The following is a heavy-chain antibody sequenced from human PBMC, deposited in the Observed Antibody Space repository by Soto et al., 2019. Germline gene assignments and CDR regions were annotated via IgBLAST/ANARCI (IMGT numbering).Heavy chain of an antibody. J-gene: IGHJ4*02. Sequence: EVQLVESGGGLAKPGGSLRLSCVASGFTFSHYNMSWVRQAPGKGLEWVSFISSGSTYINYAASVKGRFTISRDNSKNPLFLQMDSLGAEDPARYFCASPSRSNVCSPRDYWGQGTLVTVSS. CDR3: ASPSRSNVCSPRDY. CDR2: ISSGSTYI. D-gene: IGHD3-10*02. V-gene: IGHV3-21*02. CDR1: GFTFSHYN.